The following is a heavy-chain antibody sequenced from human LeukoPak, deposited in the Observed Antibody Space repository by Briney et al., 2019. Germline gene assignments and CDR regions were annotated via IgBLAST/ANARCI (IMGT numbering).Heavy chain of an antibody. CDR3: ARDRFADYYDSSGYYSRAFDI. D-gene: IGHD3-22*01. Sequence: GGSLRLSCAASGFTFSSYSMNWVRQAPGKGLEWVSYISSSSSTIYYADSVKGRFTISRDNAKNSLYLQMNSLRAEYTAVYYCARDRFADYYDSSGYYSRAFDIWGQGTMVTVSS. CDR1: GFTFSSYS. J-gene: IGHJ3*02. V-gene: IGHV3-48*01. CDR2: ISSSSSTI.